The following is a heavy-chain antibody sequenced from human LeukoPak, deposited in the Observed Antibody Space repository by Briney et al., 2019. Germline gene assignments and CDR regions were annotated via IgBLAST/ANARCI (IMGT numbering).Heavy chain of an antibody. V-gene: IGHV3-64*01. Sequence: GRTLCLSCAAPGFSFSSYAMLWIRQAPGKGMEYVSAISSNGGSTYYANSVKGRFTISRDNSKNTLYLQMGNLRAEDMAVYYCARALKLLHPLDYWGQGTLVTVSS. J-gene: IGHJ4*02. CDR1: GFSFSSYA. CDR3: ARALKLLHPLDY. D-gene: IGHD2-15*01. CDR2: ISSNGGST.